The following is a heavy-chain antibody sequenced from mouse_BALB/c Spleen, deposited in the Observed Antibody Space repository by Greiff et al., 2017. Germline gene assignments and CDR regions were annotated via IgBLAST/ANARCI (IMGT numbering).Heavy chain of an antibody. V-gene: IGHV6-6*02. Sequence: EVKLLESGGGLVQPGGSMKLSCVASGFTFSNYWMNWVRQSPEKGLEWVAEIRLKSNNYATHYAESVKGRFTISRDDSKSSVYLQMNNLRAEDTGIYYCTRGLLRYYYAMDYWGQGTSVTVSS. CDR2: IRLKSNNYAT. CDR3: TRGLLRYYYAMDY. CDR1: GFTFSNYW. J-gene: IGHJ4*01. D-gene: IGHD1-1*01.